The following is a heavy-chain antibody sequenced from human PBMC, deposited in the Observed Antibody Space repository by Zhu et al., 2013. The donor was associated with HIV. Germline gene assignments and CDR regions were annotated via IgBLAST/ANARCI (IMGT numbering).Heavy chain of an antibody. CDR2: IIPIFGTA. CDR3: ARGGYYYDSSGLLPKANAFDI. CDR1: GGTFSSYA. Sequence: QVQLVQSGAEVKKPGSSVKVSCKASGGTFSSYAISWVRQAPGQGLEWMGGIIPIFGTANYAQKFQGRVTITADKSTSTAYMELSSLRSEDTAVYYCARGGYYYDSSGLLPKANAFDIWGQGTMVTVSS. J-gene: IGHJ3*02. D-gene: IGHD3-22*01. V-gene: IGHV1-69*06.